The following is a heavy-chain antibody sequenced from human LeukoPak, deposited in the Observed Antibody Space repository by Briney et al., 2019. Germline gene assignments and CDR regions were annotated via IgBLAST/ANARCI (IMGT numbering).Heavy chain of an antibody. J-gene: IGHJ6*03. CDR1: GFTFSSYG. CDR2: IRYDGSNK. V-gene: IGHV3-30*02. D-gene: IGHD6-13*01. Sequence: PGGSLRLSCAASGFTFSSYGMHWVRQAPGKGLEWVAFIRYDGSNKYYADSVKGRFTISRDNSKNTLYLQMNSLRAEDTAVYYCAKATSSSWSNYYYYMDVWGKGTTVTVSS. CDR3: AKATSSSWSNYYYYMDV.